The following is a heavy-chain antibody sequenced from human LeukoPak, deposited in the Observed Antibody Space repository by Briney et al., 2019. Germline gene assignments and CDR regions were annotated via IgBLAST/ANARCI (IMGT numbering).Heavy chain of an antibody. V-gene: IGHV1-46*01. D-gene: IGHD3-10*01. J-gene: IGHJ1*01. CDR1: GYTFTSYY. Sequence: GASVKVSCKASGYTFTSYYMHWVRQAPGQGLEWMGVINPSGGSTSYAQKFQGRVTITRDTSASTAYMELSSLRSEDTAVYYCASTLHYYGTAEYFQHWGQGTLVTVSS. CDR2: INPSGGST. CDR3: ASTLHYYGTAEYFQH.